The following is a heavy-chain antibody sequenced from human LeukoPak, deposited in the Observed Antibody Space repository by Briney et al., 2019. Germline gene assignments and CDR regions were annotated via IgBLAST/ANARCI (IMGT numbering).Heavy chain of an antibody. CDR1: GFSFSAFE. CDR2: ISRSAGSTT. CDR3: ARNGGNSNWYFDL. D-gene: IGHD4-23*01. Sequence: GGSLRHSCAASGFSFSAFEMNWVRQAPGKGLEWVSYISRSAGSTTYYADSVKGRFTISRDNAKNSLFLQMNSLRVEDTALYYCARNGGNSNWYFDLWGRGTLVTVSS. J-gene: IGHJ2*01. V-gene: IGHV3-48*03.